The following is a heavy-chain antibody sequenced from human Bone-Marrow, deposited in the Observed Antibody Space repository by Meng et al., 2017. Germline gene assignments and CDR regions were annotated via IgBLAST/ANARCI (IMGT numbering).Heavy chain of an antibody. J-gene: IGHJ4*02. CDR1: GFTFSSYA. D-gene: IGHD3-22*01. CDR3: ARSITMIVPNY. Sequence: GGSLRLSCAASGFTFSSYAMHWVRQAPGKGLEWVAVISYDGSNKYYADSVKGRFTISRDNSKNTLYLQMNSLRAEDTAVYYCARSITMIVPNYWGQGTLVTVSS. V-gene: IGHV3-30*04. CDR2: ISYDGSNK.